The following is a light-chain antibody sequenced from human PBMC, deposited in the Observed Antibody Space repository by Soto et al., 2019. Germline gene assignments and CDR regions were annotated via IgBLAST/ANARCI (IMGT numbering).Light chain of an antibody. CDR1: SSDVGGYNY. Sequence: QSALTQPASVSGSPGQSIAISCTGSSSDVGGYNYVSWYQQHPGKAPQLIIYEVTNRPSGVSNRFSGSKSGNTASLTISGLQPEDEADYYCSSYTSSSTRVFGTGTKLTVL. V-gene: IGLV2-14*01. CDR2: EVT. CDR3: SSYTSSSTRV. J-gene: IGLJ1*01.